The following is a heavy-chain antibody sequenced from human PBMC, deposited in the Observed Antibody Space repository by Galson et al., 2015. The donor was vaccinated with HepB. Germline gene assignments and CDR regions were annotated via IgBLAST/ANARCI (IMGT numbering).Heavy chain of an antibody. Sequence: SVKVSCKASGYTFTSYGISWVRQAPGQGLEWMGWISAYTGNTNYAQKLQGRVTMTTDTSTSTAYMELSSLRSDDTAVYYCARGQVYCSGGSCYSRLVYYGMDVWGQGTTVTVSS. D-gene: IGHD2-15*01. V-gene: IGHV1-18*04. CDR2: ISAYTGNT. J-gene: IGHJ6*02. CDR1: GYTFTSYG. CDR3: ARGQVYCSGGSCYSRLVYYGMDV.